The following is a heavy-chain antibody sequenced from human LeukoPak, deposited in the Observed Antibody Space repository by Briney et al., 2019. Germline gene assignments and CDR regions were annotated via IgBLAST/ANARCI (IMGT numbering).Heavy chain of an antibody. Sequence: GGSLRLSCAASGFTFSSYAMHWVRQAPGKGLEWVAFIRYDGSNKYYADSVKGRFTISRDNSKNTLYLQMNSLRAEDTAVYYCAHIVVPAAIDAFDIWGQGTMVTVSS. V-gene: IGHV3-30*02. CDR3: AHIVVPAAIDAFDI. CDR2: IRYDGSNK. J-gene: IGHJ3*02. D-gene: IGHD2-2*01. CDR1: GFTFSSYA.